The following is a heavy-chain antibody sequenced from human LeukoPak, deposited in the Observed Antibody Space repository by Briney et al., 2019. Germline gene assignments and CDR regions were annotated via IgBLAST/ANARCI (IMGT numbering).Heavy chain of an antibody. V-gene: IGHV1-2*02. Sequence: ASVKISCKASGYIFTNSFIHWVRQAPGQGLEWMGWINSNSGGTNYAQKFQGRVTMTRDTSITTAYMELSRLTSDDTAVYYCARDLATVATPYFDYWGQGTLVTVSS. CDR2: INSNSGGT. J-gene: IGHJ4*02. D-gene: IGHD4-23*01. CDR1: GYIFTNSF. CDR3: ARDLATVATPYFDY.